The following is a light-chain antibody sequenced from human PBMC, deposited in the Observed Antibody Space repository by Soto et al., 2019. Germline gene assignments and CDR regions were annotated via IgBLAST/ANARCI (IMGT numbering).Light chain of an antibody. CDR2: KAS. CDR1: QSINNW. CDR3: QQYESFPRT. V-gene: IGKV1-5*03. Sequence: DIQMTQSPSTLSASVGDRVTITCRASQSINNWLAWCQQKPGKAPKLFIFKASTLESGVPSRFSGSGSGTEFTLSISSLQPDDFATYFCQQYESFPRTFGQGTKVEIK. J-gene: IGKJ1*01.